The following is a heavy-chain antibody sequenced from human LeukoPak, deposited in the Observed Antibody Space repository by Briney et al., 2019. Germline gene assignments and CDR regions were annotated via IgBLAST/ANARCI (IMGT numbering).Heavy chain of an antibody. CDR3: ARDIAPAATMGWFDP. Sequence: SETLSLTCPVSGGSISSYYWSWIRQPPGKGLEWIGHIYYSGSTNYNPSLKSRVTISVDTSKNQFSLKLSSVTAADTAVYYCARDIAPAATMGWFDPWGQGTLVTVSS. V-gene: IGHV4-59*01. D-gene: IGHD2-2*01. CDR2: IYYSGST. CDR1: GGSISSYY. J-gene: IGHJ5*02.